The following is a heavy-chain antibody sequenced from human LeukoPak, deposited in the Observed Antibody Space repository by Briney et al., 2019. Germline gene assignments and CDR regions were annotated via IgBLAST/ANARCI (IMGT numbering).Heavy chain of an antibody. Sequence: GGSLRLSCAASGFTDSSNYMSWVRQAPGKGLEWVSVIYSGGSTYYADSVKGRFTISRDNSKNTLYLQTNSLRAEDTAVYYCARDRRESGYYGMDVWGQGTTVTVSS. D-gene: IGHD3-10*01. V-gene: IGHV3-66*01. CDR2: IYSGGST. CDR3: ARDRRESGYYGMDV. J-gene: IGHJ6*02. CDR1: GFTDSSNY.